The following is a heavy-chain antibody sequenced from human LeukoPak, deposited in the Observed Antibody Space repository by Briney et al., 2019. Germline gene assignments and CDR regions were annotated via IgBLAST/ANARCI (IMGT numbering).Heavy chain of an antibody. CDR1: GFTVSSNY. CDR2: IFSGGST. Sequence: PGGSLRLSCAASGFTVSSNYMNWVRQAPGKGLEWISVIFSGGSTYYSDSVKGRFTISRDNSKNTLYLQMNSLRAEDTAVYYCTGSGSYYNYRTEGLDFWGQGTLVTVSS. J-gene: IGHJ4*02. CDR3: TGSGSYYNYRTEGLDF. D-gene: IGHD3-10*01. V-gene: IGHV3-53*01.